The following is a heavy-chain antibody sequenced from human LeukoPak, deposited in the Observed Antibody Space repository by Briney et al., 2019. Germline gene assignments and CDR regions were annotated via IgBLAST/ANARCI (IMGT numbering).Heavy chain of an antibody. Sequence: PGGSLRLSCAASGFTFSTCGMHWVRQAPGKGLEWVAFIRYGGSDIYYGDSVKGRFTISRDNSKNTLYLQMNSLRGEDTAVYYCAKEPYSSVYYFYYMDVWGNGTTVTVSS. CDR3: AKEPYSSVYYFYYMDV. D-gene: IGHD6-25*01. CDR1: GFTFSTCG. J-gene: IGHJ6*03. V-gene: IGHV3-30*02. CDR2: IRYGGSDI.